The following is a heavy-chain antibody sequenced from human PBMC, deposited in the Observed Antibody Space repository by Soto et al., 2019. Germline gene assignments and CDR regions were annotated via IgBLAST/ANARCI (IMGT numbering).Heavy chain of an antibody. Sequence: SETLSLTCTVSGGSISSGGYYWSWIRQHPGKGLEWIGYIYYSGSTYYNPSLKSRVTISVDTSKNQFSLKLSSVTAADTAVYYCARDTDPYGDYPYGMDVWGQGTTVT. CDR1: GGSISSGGYY. D-gene: IGHD4-17*01. V-gene: IGHV4-31*03. CDR2: IYYSGST. J-gene: IGHJ6*02. CDR3: ARDTDPYGDYPYGMDV.